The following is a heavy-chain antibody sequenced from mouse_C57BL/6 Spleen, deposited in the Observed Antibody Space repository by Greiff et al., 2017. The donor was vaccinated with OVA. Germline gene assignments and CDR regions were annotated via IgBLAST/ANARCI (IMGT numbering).Heavy chain of an antibody. D-gene: IGHD3-2*02. J-gene: IGHJ4*01. CDR3: TTAQATDAMDY. CDR2: IDPEDGDT. V-gene: IGHV14-1*01. CDR1: GFNIPGYY. Sequence: EVQLQQSGAELVRPGASVKLSCTASGFNIPGYYMHWVKPRPAPGLEWIGRIDPEDGDTEYDPKFQGKATMTADTSSNTAYLQLSSLTSEDTAVYYCTTAQATDAMDYWGQGTSVTVSS.